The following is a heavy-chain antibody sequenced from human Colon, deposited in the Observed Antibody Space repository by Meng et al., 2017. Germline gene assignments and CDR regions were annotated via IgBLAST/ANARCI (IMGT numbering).Heavy chain of an antibody. V-gene: IGHV3-21*01. CDR3: TRGWMPE. J-gene: IGHJ4*01. CDR2: ITGDSTYI. CDR1: GFTFSGFS. D-gene: IGHD2-2*01. Sequence: EVELVGSGGGLGKPGESLRLSCAASGFTFSGFSLSWVRQAPGKGLEWVSSITGDSTYIYYADSVKGRFTVSRDNAKNSLYLQMNSLRADDTAVYYCTRGWMPEWGQGTLVTVSS.